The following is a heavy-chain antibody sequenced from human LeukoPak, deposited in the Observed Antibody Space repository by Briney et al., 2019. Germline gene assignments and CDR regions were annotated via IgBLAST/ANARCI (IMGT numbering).Heavy chain of an antibody. CDR2: ISYDGSNK. D-gene: IGHD3-3*01. Sequence: GSSLRLSFAASGLTFSSYAMHSVRQAPGKGLEWVAVISYDGSNKYYADSVKGRFTISRDNSKNTLYLQMNSLRAEDTAVYYCARALPRLRFLEWFSSGMDVWGQGTTVTVSS. CDR3: ARALPRLRFLEWFSSGMDV. J-gene: IGHJ6*02. V-gene: IGHV3-30-3*01. CDR1: GLTFSSYA.